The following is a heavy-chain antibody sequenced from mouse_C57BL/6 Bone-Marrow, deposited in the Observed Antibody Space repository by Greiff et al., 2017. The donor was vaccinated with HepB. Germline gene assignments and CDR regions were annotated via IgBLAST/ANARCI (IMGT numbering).Heavy chain of an antibody. CDR2: ISDGGSYT. D-gene: IGHD2-3*01. V-gene: IGHV5-4*03. Sequence: DVKLVESGGGLVKPGGSLKLSCAASGFTFSSYAMSWVRQTPEKRLEWVATISDGGSYTYYPDNVKGRFTISRDNAKNNLYLQMSHLKSEDTAMYYCARAPRGYYVYFDYWGQGTTLTVSS. CDR1: GFTFSSYA. J-gene: IGHJ2*01. CDR3: ARAPRGYYVYFDY.